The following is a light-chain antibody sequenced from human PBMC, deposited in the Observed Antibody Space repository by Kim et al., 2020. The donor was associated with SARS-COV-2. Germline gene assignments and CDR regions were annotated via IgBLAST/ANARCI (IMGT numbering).Light chain of an antibody. Sequence: GQKVTISCSGSSSNIGNNYVSWYQQLPGTAPKLLIYDNIKRPSGIPDRFSGSKSGTSATLGITGLQTGDEADYYCGTWDSTLSAWVFGGGTQLTVL. CDR1: SSNIGNNY. CDR3: GTWDSTLSAWV. V-gene: IGLV1-51*01. CDR2: DNI. J-gene: IGLJ3*02.